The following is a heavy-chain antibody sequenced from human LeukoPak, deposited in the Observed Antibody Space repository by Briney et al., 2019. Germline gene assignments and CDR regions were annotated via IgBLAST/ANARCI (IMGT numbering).Heavy chain of an antibody. CDR3: AKDQCSTSSWLACRFVY. V-gene: IGHV3-53*05. CDR1: GFTVSSNY. D-gene: IGHD2-2*01. J-gene: IGHJ4*02. Sequence: GGSLRLSCAASGFTVSSNYMSWVRQAPGKGLEWVSVIYSGGSTYYADSVKGRFTISRDNAKNTLYLQMNSLRVEDTAMYYCAKDQCSTSSWLACRFVYWGQGSLVTVSS. CDR2: IYSGGST.